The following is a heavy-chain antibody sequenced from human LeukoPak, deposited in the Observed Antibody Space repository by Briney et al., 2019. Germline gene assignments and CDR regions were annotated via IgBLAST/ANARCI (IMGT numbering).Heavy chain of an antibody. V-gene: IGHV4-34*01. J-gene: IGHJ6*02. Sequence: PSETLSLTCAVYGGSFSGYYWSWIRQPPGKGLEWIGEINHSGSTNYNPSLKSRVTISVDTSKNQFSLKLSSVTAADTAVYYCAGEMATSHYYYYYGMDVWGQGTTVTVSS. CDR3: AGEMATSHYYYYYGMDV. CDR2: INHSGST. D-gene: IGHD5-24*01. CDR1: GGSFSGYY.